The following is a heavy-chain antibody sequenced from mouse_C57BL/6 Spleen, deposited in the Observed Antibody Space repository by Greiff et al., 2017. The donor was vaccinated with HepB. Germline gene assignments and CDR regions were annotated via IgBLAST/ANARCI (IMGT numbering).Heavy chain of an antibody. CDR2: ISYDGSN. D-gene: IGHD2-5*01. CDR3: ARGERYSNPFAY. CDR1: GYSITSGYY. V-gene: IGHV3-6*01. J-gene: IGHJ3*01. Sequence: VQLQQSGPGLVKPSQSLSLTCSVTGYSITSGYYWNWIRQFPGNKLEWMGYISYDGSNNYNPSLKNRISITRDTSKNQFFLKLNSVTTEDTATYYCARGERYSNPFAYWGQGTLVTVSA.